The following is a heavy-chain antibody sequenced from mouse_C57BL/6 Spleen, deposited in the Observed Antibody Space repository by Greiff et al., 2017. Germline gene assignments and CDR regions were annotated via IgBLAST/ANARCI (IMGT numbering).Heavy chain of an antibody. CDR2: INPNNGGT. CDR1: GYTFTDYN. CDR3: ARGYYSNYEAMDY. D-gene: IGHD2-5*01. J-gene: IGHJ4*01. Sequence: VHVKQSGPELVKPGASVKIPCKASGYTFTDYNMDWVKQSHGKSLEWIGDINPNNGGTIYNQKFKGKATLTVDKSSSTAYMELRSLTSEDTAVYYCARGYYSNYEAMDYWGQGTSVTVSS. V-gene: IGHV1-18*01.